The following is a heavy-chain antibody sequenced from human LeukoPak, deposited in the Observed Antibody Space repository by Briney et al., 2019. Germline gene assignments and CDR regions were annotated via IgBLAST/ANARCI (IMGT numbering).Heavy chain of an antibody. CDR2: IYTSGST. Sequence: SETLSLTCTVSGGSISSRSYYWSWIRQPAGKGLEWIGRIYTSGSTNYNPSLKSRVTISVDTSKNQFSLKLSSVTAADTAVYYCAREIGWDYYDSSGYYSNWFDPWGQGTLVTVSS. CDR1: GGSISSRSYY. V-gene: IGHV4-61*02. D-gene: IGHD3-22*01. CDR3: AREIGWDYYDSSGYYSNWFDP. J-gene: IGHJ5*02.